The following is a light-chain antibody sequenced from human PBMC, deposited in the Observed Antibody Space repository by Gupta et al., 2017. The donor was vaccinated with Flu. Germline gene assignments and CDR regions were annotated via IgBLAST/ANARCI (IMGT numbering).Light chain of an antibody. Sequence: GDRVTLTCRASQSILTYVNWYQQKPGKAPNLLLSDASRLQVGVPSRFSGSGSGTDFTLTINGLQPEDFATYYCQQGSAIPSTFGQGTKVEIK. CDR3: QQGSAIPST. J-gene: IGKJ1*01. CDR2: DAS. V-gene: IGKV1-39*01. CDR1: QSILTY.